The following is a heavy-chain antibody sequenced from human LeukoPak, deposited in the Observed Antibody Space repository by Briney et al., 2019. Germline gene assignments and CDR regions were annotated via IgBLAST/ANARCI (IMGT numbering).Heavy chain of an antibody. V-gene: IGHV3-23*01. D-gene: IGHD1-26*01. CDR3: ALRVGGSYPTDYFQH. CDR2: ISGSGGST. J-gene: IGHJ1*01. Sequence: TGGSLRLSCAASGFTFSSYAMSWVRQAPGKGLEWVSAISGSGGSTYYADSVKGRFTISRDNSKNTLYLQMNSLRAEDTAVYYCALRVGGSYPTDYFQHWGQGTLVTVSS. CDR1: GFTFSSYA.